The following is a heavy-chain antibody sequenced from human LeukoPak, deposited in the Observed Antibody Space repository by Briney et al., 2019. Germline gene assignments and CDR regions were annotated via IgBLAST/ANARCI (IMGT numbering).Heavy chain of an antibody. Sequence: PGGSLRLSCAASGFTFSSFGMHWVRQAPGKGLEWVAVIWYDGSNKYYADSVKGRFTISRDNSKNTLYLQMNSLRAEDTAVYYCAREVDSSGWSLDYWGQGALVTVSS. V-gene: IGHV3-33*01. D-gene: IGHD6-19*01. CDR1: GFTFSSFG. CDR2: IWYDGSNK. J-gene: IGHJ4*02. CDR3: AREVDSSGWSLDY.